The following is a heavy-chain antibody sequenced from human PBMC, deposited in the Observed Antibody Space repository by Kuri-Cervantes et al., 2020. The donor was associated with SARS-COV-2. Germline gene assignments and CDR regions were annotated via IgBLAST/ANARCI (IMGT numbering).Heavy chain of an antibody. CDR3: ARVRIEWELPEGFDP. Sequence: GESLKISCAASGFTFSGYYMSWIRQAPGKGLEWVSYISSSSSYIYYADSVKGRFTISRDNAKNSLYLQMNSLRAEDTAVYYCARVRIEWELPEGFDPWGQGTLVTVSS. CDR1: GFTFSGYY. D-gene: IGHD1-26*01. J-gene: IGHJ5*02. V-gene: IGHV3-11*06. CDR2: ISSSSSYI.